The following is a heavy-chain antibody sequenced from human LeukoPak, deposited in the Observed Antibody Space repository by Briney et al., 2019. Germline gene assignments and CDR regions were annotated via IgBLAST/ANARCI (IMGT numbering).Heavy chain of an antibody. CDR2: ISGSGDST. CDR3: AKMGPGSCSTYYMDV. Sequence: PGGSLRLSCAASGFTFSSYAMSWVRQAPGKGLEWVSAISGSGDSTYYADSVKGRFTISRDNSKNTLYLQMNSLRAEDTAVYYCAKMGPGSCSTYYMDVWGKGTTVTVSS. J-gene: IGHJ6*03. V-gene: IGHV3-23*01. D-gene: IGHD1-26*01. CDR1: GFTFSSYA.